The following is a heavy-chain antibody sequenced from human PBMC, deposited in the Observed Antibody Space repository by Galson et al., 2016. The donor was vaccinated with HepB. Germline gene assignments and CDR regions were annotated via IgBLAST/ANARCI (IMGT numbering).Heavy chain of an antibody. CDR3: ARNERRWLHSPYYFDS. J-gene: IGHJ4*02. CDR2: IYYSGST. D-gene: IGHD5-24*01. V-gene: IGHV4-39*01. CDR1: GGSISSSSYY. Sequence: ETLSLTCTVSGGSISSSSYYWDWIRQPPGKGLEWIGSIYYSGSTYYNPSLKSRVTITVDTSKNQFSLKLSSVTAAVTAVYYCARNERRWLHSPYYFDSWGQGTLVTVSS.